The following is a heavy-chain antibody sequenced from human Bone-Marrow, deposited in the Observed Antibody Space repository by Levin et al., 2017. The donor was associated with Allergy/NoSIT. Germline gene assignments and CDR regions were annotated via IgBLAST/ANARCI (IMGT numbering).Heavy chain of an antibody. CDR1: GGSIRSYY. V-gene: IGHV4-59*08. Sequence: GSLRLSCTVSGGSIRSYYWSWVRQPPGKGLEWIGHIFHSGNTKYNPSLESRVSISVDTSKNQFSLTLTSVTAADTAVYYCARLGSGWPGNDYWGQGTLVTVSS. CDR2: IFHSGNT. CDR3: ARLGSGWPGNDY. D-gene: IGHD6-19*01. J-gene: IGHJ4*02.